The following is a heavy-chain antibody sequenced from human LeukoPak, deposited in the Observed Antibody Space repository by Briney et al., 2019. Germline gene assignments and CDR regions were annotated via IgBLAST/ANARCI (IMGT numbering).Heavy chain of an antibody. CDR2: ISDTGVST. CDR3: AKIPVSYSSGWSNFDY. CDR1: GFTFTTYA. J-gene: IGHJ4*02. V-gene: IGHV3-23*01. D-gene: IGHD6-19*01. Sequence: GGSLRLSCAASGFTFTTYAMTWVRQAPGKGLEWVSAISDTGVSTYYADSVQGRFTISRDNSKNTLYLQMNSLRVEDTAVYYCAKIPVSYSSGWSNFDYWGQGTLVTVSS.